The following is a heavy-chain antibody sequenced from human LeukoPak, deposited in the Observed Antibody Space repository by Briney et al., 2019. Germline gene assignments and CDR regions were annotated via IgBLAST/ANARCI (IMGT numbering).Heavy chain of an antibody. V-gene: IGHV1-8*01. CDR3: ALRGVTLYYYYGMDV. CDR1: GYTFTSYD. CDR2: MNPNSGNT. Sequence: ASVKVSCKASGYTFTSYDINWVRQATGQGLEWMGWMNPNSGNTGDAQKFQARVTMTRNTSISTAYMELSSLRSEDTAVYYCALRGVTLYYYYGMDVWGQGTTVTVPS. D-gene: IGHD2-21*02. J-gene: IGHJ6*02.